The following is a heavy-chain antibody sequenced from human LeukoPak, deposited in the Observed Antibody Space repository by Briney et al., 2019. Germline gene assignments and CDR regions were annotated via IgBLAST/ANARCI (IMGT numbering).Heavy chain of an antibody. V-gene: IGHV3-15*01. CDR1: EFTFINAG. J-gene: IGHJ4*02. Sequence: GGPLKLSVAASEFTFINAGRTGVRRPPGRGRDWVGRIKSKTDGGTTDYAAPVKGRFTISRDDSKNTLYLQMNSLKTEDTAVYYCTTVSGVGATGYWGQGTLVTVSS. CDR3: TTVSGVGATGY. D-gene: IGHD1-26*01. CDR2: IKSKTDGGTT.